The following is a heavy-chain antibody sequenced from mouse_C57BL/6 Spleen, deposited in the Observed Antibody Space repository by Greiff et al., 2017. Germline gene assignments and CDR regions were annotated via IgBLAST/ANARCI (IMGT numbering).Heavy chain of an antibody. V-gene: IGHV1-50*01. CDR3: ARLRTGTFDY. CDR1: GYTFTSYW. CDR2: IDPSDSYT. J-gene: IGHJ2*01. D-gene: IGHD4-1*01. Sequence: QVQLQQPGAELVKPGASVKLSCKASGYTFTSYWMQWVKQRPGQGLEWIGEIDPSDSYTNYNQKFKGKATLTVDTSSSTAYMQLSSLTSEDSAVYYCARLRTGTFDYWGQGTTLTVSS.